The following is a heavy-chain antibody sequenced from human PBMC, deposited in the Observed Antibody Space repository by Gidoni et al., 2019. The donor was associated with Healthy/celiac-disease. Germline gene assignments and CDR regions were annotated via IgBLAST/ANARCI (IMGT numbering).Heavy chain of an antibody. CDR2: IYYSGST. V-gene: IGHV4-59*01. Sequence: QVQLQESGPGLVKPSETLSLTCTVYGGSISSYYWSLIRQPPGQGLEWIGYIYYSGSTNYNPSLKSRVTISVDTSKNQFSLKLSSVTAADTAVYYFARGQTLYGMDVWGQGTTVTVSS. CDR1: GGSISSYY. J-gene: IGHJ6*02. CDR3: ARGQTLYGMDV.